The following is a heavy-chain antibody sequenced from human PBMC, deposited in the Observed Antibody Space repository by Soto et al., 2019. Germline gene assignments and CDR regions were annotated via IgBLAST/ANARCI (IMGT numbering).Heavy chain of an antibody. Sequence: ASVKVSCKASGGTFSTFGISWVRQAPGQGLEWMGGIIPFFGTARYSQKFEDRITITADESTNTVYMDLRSLTSEDTAIYYCAKSAPMDAGDKYYYDFWGQGALVTV. D-gene: IGHD4-17*01. V-gene: IGHV1-69*13. CDR1: GGTFSTFG. CDR3: AKSAPMDAGDKYYYDF. J-gene: IGHJ4*02. CDR2: IIPFFGTA.